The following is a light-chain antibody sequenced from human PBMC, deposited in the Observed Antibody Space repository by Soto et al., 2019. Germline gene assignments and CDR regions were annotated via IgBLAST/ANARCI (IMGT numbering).Light chain of an antibody. Sequence: EIVLTQSPGTLSLSPGERASLSCRASQAVGGTYLAWYQHKPGQAPRLLIYGASNRAAGIPARFSGSGSETDFTLTISSLEPEDSAVYFCQQRARWVTFGQGTRLEIK. V-gene: IGKV3D-11*01. CDR2: GAS. J-gene: IGKJ5*01. CDR1: QAVGGTY. CDR3: QQRARWVT.